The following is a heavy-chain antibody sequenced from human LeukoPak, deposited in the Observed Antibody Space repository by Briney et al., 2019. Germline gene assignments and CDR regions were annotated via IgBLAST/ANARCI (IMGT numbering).Heavy chain of an antibody. V-gene: IGHV4-39*07. CDR2: IYYSGST. Sequence: SETLSLTCTVSGGSISSSSYYWGWIRRPPGKGLEWIGSIYYSGSTYYNPSLKSRVTISVDTSKNQFSLKLSSVTAADTAVYYCARVGITIFGVVIRTEYYFDYWGQGTLVTVSS. CDR3: ARVGITIFGVVIRTEYYFDY. D-gene: IGHD3-3*01. CDR1: GGSISSSSYY. J-gene: IGHJ4*02.